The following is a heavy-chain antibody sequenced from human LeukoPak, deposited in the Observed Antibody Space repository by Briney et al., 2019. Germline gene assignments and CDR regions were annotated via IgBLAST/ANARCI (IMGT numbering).Heavy chain of an antibody. Sequence: GGALRLSCAASGFTFNAYYMAWVRQAPGKGLEWVANVKSDGSGGSYADSVKGRFTISRDNTKNSLYLQMNSLRDEDTAVYYCARHYYDNIWGSYKYWGQGTLVTVSP. V-gene: IGHV3-7*01. CDR2: VKSDGSGG. CDR1: GFTFNAYY. J-gene: IGHJ4*02. D-gene: IGHD3-16*01. CDR3: ARHYYDNIWGSYKY.